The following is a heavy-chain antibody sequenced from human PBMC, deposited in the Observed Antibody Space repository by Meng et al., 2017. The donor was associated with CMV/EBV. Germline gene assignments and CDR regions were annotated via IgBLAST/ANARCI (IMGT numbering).Heavy chain of an antibody. CDR3: ARDLQLFRSSWHPVDI. Sequence: ALRLSCAASGFTFSSYSMNWVRQALGKGREWVSSISSSSSYIYYADSVKGRFTISRDNAKNSLYLQMNSLRAEDTAVYYCARDLQLFRSSWHPVDIWGQGTMVTVSS. CDR1: GFTFSSYS. V-gene: IGHV3-21*01. D-gene: IGHD6-13*01. CDR2: ISSSSSYI. J-gene: IGHJ3*02.